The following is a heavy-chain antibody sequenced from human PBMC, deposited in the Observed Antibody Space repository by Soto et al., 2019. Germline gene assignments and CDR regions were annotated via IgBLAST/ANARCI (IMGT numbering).Heavy chain of an antibody. J-gene: IGHJ5*02. Sequence: SGTHSLTCAVDGGSFSGYYGSWIRPPPGKGLEWIGEINHSGSTNYNPSLKSRVTISVDTSKNQLSLKLSSVTAADTAVYYCARPRFTMVRGATNWLDPWGQGTLVTVS. CDR1: GGSFSGYY. CDR2: INHSGST. CDR3: ARPRFTMVRGATNWLDP. D-gene: IGHD3-10*01. V-gene: IGHV4-34*01.